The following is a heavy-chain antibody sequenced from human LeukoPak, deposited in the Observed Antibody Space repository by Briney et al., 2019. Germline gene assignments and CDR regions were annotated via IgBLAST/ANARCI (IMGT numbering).Heavy chain of an antibody. Sequence: GGSLRLSCAASGFTFSSYGMHWVRQAPGKGLEWVAFIRYDGSNKYYADSVKGRFTISRDNSKNTLYLQMNSLRAEDTAVYYCAKGIAAAGTLYYYYMDVWGQGTTVTVSS. CDR2: IRYDGSNK. CDR1: GFTFSSYG. V-gene: IGHV3-30*02. CDR3: AKGIAAAGTLYYYYMDV. D-gene: IGHD6-13*01. J-gene: IGHJ6*03.